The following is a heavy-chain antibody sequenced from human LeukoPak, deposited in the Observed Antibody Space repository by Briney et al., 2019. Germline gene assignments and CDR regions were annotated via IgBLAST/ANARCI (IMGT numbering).Heavy chain of an antibody. CDR2: INPNSGGT. CDR1: GYTFTSYG. CDR3: ARSRVYSGYDSVDY. Sequence: ASVKVSCKASGYTFTSYGISWVRQAPGQGLEWMGWINPNSGGTNYAQKLEGRVTMTRDTSISTAYMELSRLRSDDTAVYYCARSRVYSGYDSVDYWGQGTLVTVSS. D-gene: IGHD5-12*01. J-gene: IGHJ4*02. V-gene: IGHV1-2*02.